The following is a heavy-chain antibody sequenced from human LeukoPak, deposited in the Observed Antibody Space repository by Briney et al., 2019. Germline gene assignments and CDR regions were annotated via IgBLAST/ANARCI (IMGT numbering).Heavy chain of an antibody. J-gene: IGHJ4*02. V-gene: IGHV4-59*01. D-gene: IGHD6-13*01. CDR3: ARTSSSFYNFFDY. Sequence: PSETLSLTCTVSGDSISTNHWSWFRQSPEKGLEWIGYIYYSGSTNYNPSLKSRVTISVDTSENQFSLKLSSVTAADTAVYYCARTSSSFYNFFDYWGQGTLVTVSS. CDR1: GDSISTNH. CDR2: IYYSGST.